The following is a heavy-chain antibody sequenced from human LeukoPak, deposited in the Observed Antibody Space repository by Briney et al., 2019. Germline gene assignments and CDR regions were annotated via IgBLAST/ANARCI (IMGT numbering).Heavy chain of an antibody. CDR3: AGWNCSGGSCYSGSPFDY. V-gene: IGHV1-69*13. J-gene: IGHJ4*02. CDR2: IIPIFGTA. D-gene: IGHD2-15*01. CDR1: GGTFSIYA. Sequence: ASVKVSCKASGGTFSIYAISWVRQAPGQGLEWMGGIIPIFGTANYAQRFQGRVTITADESTSTAYMELSSLRSEDTAVYYCAGWNCSGGSCYSGSPFDYWGQGTLVTVSS.